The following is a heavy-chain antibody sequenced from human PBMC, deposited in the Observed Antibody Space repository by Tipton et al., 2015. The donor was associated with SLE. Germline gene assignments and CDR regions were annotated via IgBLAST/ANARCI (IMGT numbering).Heavy chain of an antibody. CDR3: ARVLVVVTALDY. V-gene: IGHV4-39*07. CDR2: IYYSGST. D-gene: IGHD2-21*02. J-gene: IGHJ4*02. CDR1: GGSISSSSYY. Sequence: TLSLTCTVSGGSISSSSYYWGWIRQPPGKGLEWIGGIYYSGSTYYNPSLKSRVTISVDTSKNQFSLKLSSVTAADTAVYYCARVLVVVTALDYWGQGTLVTVSS.